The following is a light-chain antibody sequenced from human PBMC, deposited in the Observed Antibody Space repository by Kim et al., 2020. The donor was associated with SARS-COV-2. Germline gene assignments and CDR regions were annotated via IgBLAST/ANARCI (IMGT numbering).Light chain of an antibody. Sequence: SVSPGQTASITCSGDRLGDKYTCWYQQKPGQSPVLVMFQDTKRPSGIPERLSGPNSGNTATLTISGTQAMDEADYYCQAWDSTTVVFGGGTKLTVL. CDR1: RLGDKY. CDR3: QAWDSTTVV. CDR2: QDT. J-gene: IGLJ2*01. V-gene: IGLV3-1*01.